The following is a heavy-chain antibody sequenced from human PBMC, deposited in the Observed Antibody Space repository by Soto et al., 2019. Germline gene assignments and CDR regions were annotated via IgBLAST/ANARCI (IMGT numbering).Heavy chain of an antibody. D-gene: IGHD2-8*01. Sequence: QVQLQESGPGLVKPSETLSLTCTVSGGSVSSGSYYWSWIRQPPGKGLEWIGYIYYSGSTNYNPSLKSRVTISVDTSKHQFSLKLSSVTAADTAVYYCAVGDCTNGVCFKAYFDYWGQGTLVTVSS. J-gene: IGHJ4*02. V-gene: IGHV4-61*01. CDR1: GGSVSSGSYY. CDR2: IYYSGST. CDR3: AVGDCTNGVCFKAYFDY.